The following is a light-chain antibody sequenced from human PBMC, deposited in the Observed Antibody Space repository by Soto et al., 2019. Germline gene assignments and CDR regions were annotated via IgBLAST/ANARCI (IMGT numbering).Light chain of an antibody. Sequence: DIQMTQSPSSLSASVGDRVTISCRASQTITTYLNWYQQKPGKAPKLLIYAASSLHSGVPSRFSGSGTDTDLTLTISSLQPEDFAAYYCQQTYSALWTFGQGTKLEIK. V-gene: IGKV1-39*01. CDR2: AAS. CDR1: QTITTY. J-gene: IGKJ1*01. CDR3: QQTYSALWT.